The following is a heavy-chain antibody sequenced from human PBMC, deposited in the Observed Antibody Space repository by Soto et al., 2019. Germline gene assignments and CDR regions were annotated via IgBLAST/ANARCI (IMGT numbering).Heavy chain of an antibody. Sequence: QIPLKESGPTLVKPTQPLTLTCIFSGFSLRTSGVGVCWIRQPPGKALEWLGFIYWNDDKRYSPSLKSRLTITKDTSKNQVVLTMTNMDPVDTATYYCAKSGSSGWYGWFDPWGQGTLVTVSS. CDR1: GFSLRTSGVG. V-gene: IGHV2-5*01. CDR2: IYWNDDK. CDR3: AKSGSSGWYGWFDP. J-gene: IGHJ5*02. D-gene: IGHD6-19*01.